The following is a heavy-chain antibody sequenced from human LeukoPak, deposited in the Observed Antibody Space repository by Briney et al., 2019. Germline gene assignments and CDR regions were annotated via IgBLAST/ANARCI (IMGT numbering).Heavy chain of an antibody. Sequence: PGTSLRLSCAASGFTFSTYGMQRVRQAPGKGLEWVAVILGGGSKAHYADSVRGRFTVSRDNSKNTLYLQMNSLRAEDTAVYYCARDSITGDNSLDYWGRGTLVTVSS. CDR2: ILGGGSKA. CDR3: ARDSITGDNSLDY. D-gene: IGHD7-27*01. V-gene: IGHV3-33*05. CDR1: GFTFSTYG. J-gene: IGHJ4*02.